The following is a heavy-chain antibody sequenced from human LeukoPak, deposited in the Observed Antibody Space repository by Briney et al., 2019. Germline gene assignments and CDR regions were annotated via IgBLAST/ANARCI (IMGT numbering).Heavy chain of an antibody. J-gene: IGHJ4*02. CDR2: ISAYNGNT. CDR3: ARDHPHSLYYYGSGSSNPFDY. V-gene: IGHV1-18*01. CDR1: GYTFTSYG. D-gene: IGHD3-10*01. Sequence: GASVKVSCKASGYTFTSYGISWVRQAPGQGLEWMGWISAYNGNTNYAQKLQGRVTMTTDTSTSTAYMELRSLRSDDTAVYYCARDHPHSLYYYGSGSSNPFDYWGQGTLVTVSS.